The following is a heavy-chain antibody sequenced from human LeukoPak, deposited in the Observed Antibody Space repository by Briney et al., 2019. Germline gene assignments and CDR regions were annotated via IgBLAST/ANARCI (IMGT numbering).Heavy chain of an antibody. D-gene: IGHD5-18*01. Sequence: GGSLRLSCTASGFTFSDYYMSWIRQAPGKGLEWVSYISSSGSTIYYADSVKGRFTISRDNAKNSLYLQMNSLRAEDTAVYYCARPGKDTAMVTSAFDIWGQGTMVTVSS. J-gene: IGHJ3*02. CDR2: ISSSGSTI. CDR3: ARPGKDTAMVTSAFDI. CDR1: GFTFSDYY. V-gene: IGHV3-11*01.